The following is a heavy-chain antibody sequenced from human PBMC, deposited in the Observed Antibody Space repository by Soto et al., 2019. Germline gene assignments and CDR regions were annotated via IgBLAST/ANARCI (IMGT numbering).Heavy chain of an antibody. CDR1: GFTFSSYS. V-gene: IGHV3-21*01. CDR3: ARDGRSIAARLDYYYYGMDV. Sequence: GGSLRLSCAASGFTFSSYSMNWVRQAPGQGLEWVSSISSSSSYIYYADSVKGRFTISRDNAKNSLYLQMNSLRAEDTAVYYCARDGRSIAARLDYYYYGMDVWGQGTTVTVSS. CDR2: ISSSSSYI. J-gene: IGHJ6*02. D-gene: IGHD6-6*01.